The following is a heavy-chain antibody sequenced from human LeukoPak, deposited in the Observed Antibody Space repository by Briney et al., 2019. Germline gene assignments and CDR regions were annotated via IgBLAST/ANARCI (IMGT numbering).Heavy chain of an antibody. J-gene: IGHJ5*02. CDR2: IYSSGST. V-gene: IGHV3-66*01. D-gene: IGHD1-26*01. Sequence: PGGSLRLSCAASGLTVSSNYMNWVRQAPGKGLKWVSVIYSSGSTFYADSVRGRFTISRDISKNTLYLQMSSLRAEDTAIYYCARKRVMGGTRWFDLWGQGTLVTVSS. CDR3: ARKRVMGGTRWFDL. CDR1: GLTVSSNY.